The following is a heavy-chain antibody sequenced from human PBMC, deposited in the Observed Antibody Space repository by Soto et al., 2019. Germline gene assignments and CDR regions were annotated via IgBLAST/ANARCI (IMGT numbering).Heavy chain of an antibody. CDR3: AHIVVAGLGYYFDY. J-gene: IGHJ4*01. CDR2: IYWDDDK. D-gene: IGHD6-19*01. CDR1: GFSLSSTRMA. V-gene: IGHV2-5*02. Sequence: QITLKESGPTLVKPTQTLTLTCTFSGFSLSSTRMAVGWIRKPPGKALEWLALIYWDDDKRYSPFLKSRLTITKDTSKNQVVLTMSNMDPVDTARYYCAHIVVAGLGYYFDYWGQETLVTVSS.